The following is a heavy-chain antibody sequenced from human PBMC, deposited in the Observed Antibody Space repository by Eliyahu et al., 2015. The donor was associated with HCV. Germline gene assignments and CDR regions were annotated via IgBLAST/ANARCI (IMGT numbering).Heavy chain of an antibody. J-gene: IGHJ3*02. CDR1: GFSFRDYW. CDR2: LREDGEEK. V-gene: IGHV3-7*01. D-gene: IGHD2-8*01. Sequence: DVQLVESGGGLVQPGGSLRXSGAASGFSFRDYWMSWARQTPGEGLEWVANLREDGEEKFYVDSVEGRFTISRDNAKSSVFLHMSSLRAEDTAVYYCARNNGPGTADIWGQGTLVTVSS. CDR3: ARNNGPGTADI.